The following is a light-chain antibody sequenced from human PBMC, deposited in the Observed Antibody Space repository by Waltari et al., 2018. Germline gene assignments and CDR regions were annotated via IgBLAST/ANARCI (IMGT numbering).Light chain of an antibody. CDR1: SSNIGSTY. Sequence: QSVLTQPPSASGTPGQRVTVSCSGSSSNIGSTYVYWYQQLPGTAPRLLSYRNNQRPAGAPGRFCGSRPGTAASLAVSGLRSEDEADYYGATWDDSLSAWVFGGGTKLTVL. CDR3: ATWDDSLSAWV. J-gene: IGLJ3*02. CDR2: RNN. V-gene: IGLV1-47*01.